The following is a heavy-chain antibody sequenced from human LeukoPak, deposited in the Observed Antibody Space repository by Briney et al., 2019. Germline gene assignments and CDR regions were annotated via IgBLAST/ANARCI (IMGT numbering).Heavy chain of an antibody. CDR3: ARDSRETYYYDSRWGADAFDI. D-gene: IGHD3-22*01. J-gene: IGHJ3*02. V-gene: IGHV1-46*01. Sequence: ASVKVSCKASGYTFTSYYMHWVRQAPGQGLEWMGIINPSGGSTSYAHKFQGRVTMTRDTSTSTVYMELSSLRSEDTAVYYCARDSRETYYYDSRWGADAFDIWGQGTMVTVSS. CDR2: INPSGGST. CDR1: GYTFTSYY.